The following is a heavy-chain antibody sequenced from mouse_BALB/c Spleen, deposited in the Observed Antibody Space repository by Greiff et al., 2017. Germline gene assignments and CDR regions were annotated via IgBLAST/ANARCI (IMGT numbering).Heavy chain of an antibody. D-gene: IGHD2-1*01. V-gene: IGHV5-17*02. Sequence: EVHLVESGGGLVQPGGSRKLSCAASGFTFSSFGMHWVRQAPEKGLEWVAYISSGSSTIYYADTVKGRFTISRDNPKNTLFLQMTSLRSEDTAMYYCAREGGNYLAMDYRGEGTSVTVSS. CDR2: ISSGSSTI. CDR3: AREGGNYLAMDY. CDR1: GFTFSSFG. J-gene: IGHJ4*01.